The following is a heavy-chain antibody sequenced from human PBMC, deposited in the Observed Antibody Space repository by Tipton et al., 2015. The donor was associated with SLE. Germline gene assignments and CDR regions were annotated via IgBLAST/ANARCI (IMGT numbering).Heavy chain of an antibody. D-gene: IGHD3-10*01. Sequence: TLSLTCAVYGGSLSGYYWSCIRQPPGKGLEWIGEVTQSGTTNYSPSLKSRVTISIDTSAKQFSLKLSSVTAADTAVYYCARDWIMVPGVIRYYAMDVWGQGTTVTVSS. CDR2: VTQSGTT. CDR3: ARDWIMVPGVIRYYAMDV. J-gene: IGHJ6*02. V-gene: IGHV4-34*01. CDR1: GGSLSGYY.